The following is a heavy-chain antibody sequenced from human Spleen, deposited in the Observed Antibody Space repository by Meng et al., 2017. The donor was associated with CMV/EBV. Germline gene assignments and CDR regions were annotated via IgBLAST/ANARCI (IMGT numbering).Heavy chain of an antibody. V-gene: IGHV3-20*04. J-gene: IGHJ4*02. CDR3: ARDRVPAAIPGAPNY. Sequence: GESLKISCAASGFTFDDYGMSWVRQAPGKGLEWVSGINWNGGSTGYADSVKGRFTISRDNAKNSLYLQMNSLRAEDTAVYYCARDRVPAAIPGAPNYWGQGTLVTVSS. CDR2: INWNGGST. D-gene: IGHD2-2*02. CDR1: GFTFDDYG.